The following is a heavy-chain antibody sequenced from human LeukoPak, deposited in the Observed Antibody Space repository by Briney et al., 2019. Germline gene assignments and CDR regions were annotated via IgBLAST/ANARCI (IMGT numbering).Heavy chain of an antibody. J-gene: IGHJ4*02. Sequence: SETLSLTCSVSGGSISNPNYYWGWLRQPPGKGLEWIGSIYYSGSTHYNPSLKSRVTISTDTSKNQFSLILNSVAAADAAMYYCARERGYTSSSGPGDFDYWGQGTLVTVSS. CDR1: GGSISNPNYY. CDR2: IYYSGST. D-gene: IGHD6-6*01. CDR3: ARERGYTSSSGPGDFDY. V-gene: IGHV4-39*07.